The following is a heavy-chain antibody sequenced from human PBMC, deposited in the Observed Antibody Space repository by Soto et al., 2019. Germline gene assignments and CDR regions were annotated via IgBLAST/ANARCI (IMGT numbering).Heavy chain of an antibody. Sequence: XSVKVSCKASGYTFTSYAMHWVRQAPGQSLEWMGWINAGNGNTKYSQKFQGRVTITRDTSASTAYMGLSSLRSEDTAVYYCASNRPRYSSGWSRGAFDIWGQGTMVTVSS. J-gene: IGHJ3*02. CDR3: ASNRPRYSSGWSRGAFDI. CDR2: INAGNGNT. D-gene: IGHD6-19*01. CDR1: GYTFTSYA. V-gene: IGHV1-3*01.